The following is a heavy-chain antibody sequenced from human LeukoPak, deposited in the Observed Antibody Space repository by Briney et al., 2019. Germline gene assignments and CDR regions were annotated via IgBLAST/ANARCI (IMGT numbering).Heavy chain of an antibody. CDR1: GFTFSNYA. CDR2: ITGNALNT. D-gene: IGHD3-22*01. Sequence: PGGSLRLSCAASGFTFSNYAMSWVRQAPGKGLEWVSSITGNALNTYQADFIKGRFTISRDDSKNTLYLHLSSLRVEDTAVYYCAKLQDFYDNSGYSYFDNWGQGILVTVSS. CDR3: AKLQDFYDNSGYSYFDN. J-gene: IGHJ4*02. V-gene: IGHV3-23*01.